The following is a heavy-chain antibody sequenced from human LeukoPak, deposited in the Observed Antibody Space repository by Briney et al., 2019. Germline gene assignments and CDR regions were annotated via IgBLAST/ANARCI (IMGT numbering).Heavy chain of an antibody. J-gene: IGHJ3*02. V-gene: IGHV4-59*01. D-gene: IGHD5-12*01. CDR1: GASIRSYF. CDR3: ARGLVLATDDAFDI. CDR2: VYDNDIS. Sequence: SETLSLPCSVSGASIRSYFWSWIRQSPGKGLEWIGYVYDNDISNFNPSLESRVTILVDRSKSQFSLKLRSVTAADTAVYYCARGLVLATDDAFDIWGPGTMVTVSS.